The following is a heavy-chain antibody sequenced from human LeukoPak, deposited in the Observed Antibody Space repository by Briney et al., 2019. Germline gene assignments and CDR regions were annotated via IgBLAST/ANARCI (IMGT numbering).Heavy chain of an antibody. CDR3: ARGNGYKFDY. Sequence: GGSLRLSCAVSGFTFSSYWMNWVRQVPGKGLVWVSHINTFGTSATYADSVKGRFTISRDNAKNTLYLQMNSLRVEDTAVYYCARGNGYKFDYWGQGTLVTVSS. J-gene: IGHJ4*02. CDR2: INTFGTSA. V-gene: IGHV3-74*01. D-gene: IGHD5-24*01. CDR1: GFTFSSYW.